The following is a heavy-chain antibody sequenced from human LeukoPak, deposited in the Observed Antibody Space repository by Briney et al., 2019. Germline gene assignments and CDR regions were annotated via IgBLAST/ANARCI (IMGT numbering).Heavy chain of an antibody. V-gene: IGHV3-74*01. CDR3: TTTRLAGAFYFDY. J-gene: IGHJ4*02. D-gene: IGHD6-13*01. Sequence: PGGSLRLSCAASGFTFSSYWMHWVRQAPGKGLVWVSRINSDGSRTTYADAVKGRFTVSRDNAKNTLYLQMNSLRAEDTAVYYCTTTRLAGAFYFDYWGQGTLVTVSS. CDR2: INSDGSRT. CDR1: GFTFSSYW.